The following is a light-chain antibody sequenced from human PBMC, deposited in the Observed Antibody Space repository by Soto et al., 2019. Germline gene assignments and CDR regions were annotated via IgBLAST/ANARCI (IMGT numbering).Light chain of an antibody. V-gene: IGLV1-40*01. Sequence: QSVLTQSPSVYGAPGQRVTISCTGSSSNIGAGYDVHWYQQVPGTAPKILIYGDTNRPSGVPDRFSGSKSGTSASLAITGLQAEDEADYYCQSYDSSLSGSVFGGGTKVTVL. CDR1: SSNIGAGYD. CDR3: QSYDSSLSGSV. J-gene: IGLJ3*02. CDR2: GDT.